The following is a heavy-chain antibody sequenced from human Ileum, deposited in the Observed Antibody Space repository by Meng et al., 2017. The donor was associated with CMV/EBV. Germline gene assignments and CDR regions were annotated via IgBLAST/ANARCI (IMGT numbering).Heavy chain of an antibody. J-gene: IGHJ6*02. D-gene: IGHD4/OR15-4a*01. V-gene: IGHV3-7*01. CDR2: IRQDGSET. CDR3: ARVNDYGGAHYGMDV. Sequence: GESLKISCAASGFSFSSYGMHWVRQAPGEGLEWVANIRQDGSETYYVDSVKGRFTISRDNAKMSLYLQMNSLRAEDTAFYYCARVNDYGGAHYGMDVWGQGTAVTVSS. CDR1: GFSFSSYG.